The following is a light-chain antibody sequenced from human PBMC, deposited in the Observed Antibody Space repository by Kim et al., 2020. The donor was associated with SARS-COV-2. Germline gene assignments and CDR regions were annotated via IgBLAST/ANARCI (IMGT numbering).Light chain of an antibody. CDR1: RGSIASNY. CDR2: EDN. J-gene: IGLJ2*01. CDR3: QSYDSSNVV. Sequence: GKTVTISCPRSRGSIASNYVQWYQQRPGSAPTTVIYEDNQRPSGFADRFSGSIDSSSNSASLTISGLKTEDEADYYCQSYDSSNVVFGGGTQLTVL. V-gene: IGLV6-57*03.